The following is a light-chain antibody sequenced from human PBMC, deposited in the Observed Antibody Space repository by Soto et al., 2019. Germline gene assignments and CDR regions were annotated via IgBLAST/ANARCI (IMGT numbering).Light chain of an antibody. Sequence: QSVLTQPPSVSVAPGQRVTISCSGDSSNVGDNDVAWFRHPPGTTPELLIYDNSKRPSGIPDRFSGSKSGTSVTLGIRGLQTGDEADYYCGTWDSSLNAVVFGGGTKLTVL. V-gene: IGLV1-51*01. CDR2: DNS. CDR3: GTWDSSLNAVV. CDR1: SSNVGDND. J-gene: IGLJ3*02.